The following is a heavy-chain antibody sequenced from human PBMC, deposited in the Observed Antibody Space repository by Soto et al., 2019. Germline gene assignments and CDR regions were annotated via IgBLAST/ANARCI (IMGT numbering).Heavy chain of an antibody. D-gene: IGHD3-22*01. CDR3: ARGLYYYDSSGYWGY. J-gene: IGHJ4*02. CDR1: GFTFSSYS. Sequence: EVQLVESGGGLVQPGGSLRLSCAASGFTFSSYSMNWVRQAPGKGLEWVSYISSSSRTIYYADSVTGRCTISRDNAKNSLYLQMNSLRDEYTAVYYCARGLYYYDSSGYWGYWGQGTLVTVSS. V-gene: IGHV3-48*02. CDR2: ISSSSRTI.